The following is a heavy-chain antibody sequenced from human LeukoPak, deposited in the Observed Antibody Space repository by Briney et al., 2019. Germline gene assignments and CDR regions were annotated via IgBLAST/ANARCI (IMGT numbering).Heavy chain of an antibody. D-gene: IGHD1-26*01. Sequence: GGSLRLSCAASGFTFSNNWMSWVRQAPGKGLEWVTNIKPDGSDKYYVDSVKGRFTISRDNAKNSLFLQMNSLRVEDTAVYYCTGVSLGANGDYWGQGTLVTVSS. CDR3: TGVSLGANGDY. CDR2: IKPDGSDK. CDR1: GFTFSNNW. V-gene: IGHV3-7*03. J-gene: IGHJ4*02.